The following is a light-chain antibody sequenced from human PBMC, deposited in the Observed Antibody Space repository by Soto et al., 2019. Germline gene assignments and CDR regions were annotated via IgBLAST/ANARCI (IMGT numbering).Light chain of an antibody. J-gene: IGLJ3*02. V-gene: IGLV1-44*01. CDR1: NSNIGRHT. CDR2: TDN. Sequence: QSVLTQPPSASGTPGQRVTISCSGSNSNIGRHTVNWYQQLPGTAPKLLIYTDNQRPSGVPDRFSASKSGTSASLAISGLQSEDEAEYYCAAWDDSLQAWVFGGGTKLTVL. CDR3: AAWDDSLQAWV.